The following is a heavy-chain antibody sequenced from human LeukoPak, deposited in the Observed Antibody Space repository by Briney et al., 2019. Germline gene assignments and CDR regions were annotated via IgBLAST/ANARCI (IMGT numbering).Heavy chain of an antibody. Sequence: SGTLSLTCAVSGYSISSSNWWSWVRQPPGKGLQWIGEIYPSGSTNYNPSLKSRVTISIDKSKNQFSLRLSSVTAADTAVYYCAKYYHSGSLDYWDQGTLVTVSS. J-gene: IGHJ4*02. V-gene: IGHV4-4*02. CDR1: GYSISSSNW. CDR3: AKYYHSGSLDY. CDR2: IYPSGST. D-gene: IGHD3-10*01.